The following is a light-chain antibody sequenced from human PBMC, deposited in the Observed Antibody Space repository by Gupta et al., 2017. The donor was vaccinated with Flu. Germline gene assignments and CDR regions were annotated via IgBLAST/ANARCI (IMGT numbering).Light chain of an antibody. V-gene: IGKV3-20*01. CDR3: QQYGSSLWT. J-gene: IGKJ1*01. CDR1: QSVSSNY. CDR2: AAS. Sequence: EIVLTQSPDTLSLSPGDRATLSCRASQSVSSNYLAWYQQRPGQAPKLLVYAASTRATGVPDRFSGGGSGTDFTLTITRLEPEDFAVYFCQQYGSSLWTFGQGTRVEVK.